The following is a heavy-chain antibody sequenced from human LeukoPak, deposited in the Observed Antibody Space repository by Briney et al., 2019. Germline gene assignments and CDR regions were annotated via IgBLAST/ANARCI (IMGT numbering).Heavy chain of an antibody. V-gene: IGHV3-23*01. CDR2: ISGGGSHT. CDR3: AKADLRNWPGSPNFDF. D-gene: IGHD1-1*01. Sequence: GGSLRLSCAASGFTYDDYSMTCVRQGPGKWLEWVSTISGGGSHTYYAASVKGRFTISKDNSKNTLFLQMDSLRVEDTAVYYCAKADLRNWPGSPNFDFWGQGILVTVSS. CDR1: GFTYDDYS. J-gene: IGHJ4*02.